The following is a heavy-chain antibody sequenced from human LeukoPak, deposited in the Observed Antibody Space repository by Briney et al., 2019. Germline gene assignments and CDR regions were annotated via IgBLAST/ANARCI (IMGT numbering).Heavy chain of an antibody. CDR2: ISVGSSST. J-gene: IGHJ4*02. D-gene: IGHD1-26*01. CDR3: ARDGTYDYFDY. CDR1: GFMFSDYY. Sequence: GGSLRLSCAASGFMFSDYYMSRIRQAPGKGLEWVSYISVGSSSTNYADSVKGRFTISRDNAKNSLYLQMNSLRAEDTAVYYCARDGTYDYFDYWGQGTLVTVST. V-gene: IGHV3-11*06.